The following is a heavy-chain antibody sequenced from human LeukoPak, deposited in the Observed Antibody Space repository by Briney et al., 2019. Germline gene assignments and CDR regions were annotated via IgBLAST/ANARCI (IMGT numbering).Heavy chain of an antibody. CDR1: GFTFGSYA. D-gene: IGHD2-2*03. J-gene: IGHJ4*02. CDR2: ISGSGGST. Sequence: GGSLRLSCAASGFTFGSYAMSWVRQAPGKGLAWVSAISGSGGSTYYADSVKGRFTISRDNSKNTLYLQMNSLRAEDTAVYYCATSFGYCSSTSCYSDYWGQGTLVPVSS. CDR3: ATSFGYCSSTSCYSDY. V-gene: IGHV3-23*01.